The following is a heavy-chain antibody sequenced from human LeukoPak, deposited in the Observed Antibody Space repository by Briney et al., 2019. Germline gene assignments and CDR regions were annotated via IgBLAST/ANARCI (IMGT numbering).Heavy chain of an antibody. CDR2: IYYSGST. CDR3: ARVAYCGGDCYSGYFDY. V-gene: IGHV4-39*07. J-gene: IGHJ4*02. D-gene: IGHD2-21*02. Sequence: PSETLSLTCTVSGGSISSSSYYWGWIRQPPGKGLEWIGSIYYSGSTYYNPSLKSRVTISVDTSKNQFSLKLTSVTAADTAVYYCARVAYCGGDCYSGYFDYWGQGTLVTVSS. CDR1: GGSISSSSYY.